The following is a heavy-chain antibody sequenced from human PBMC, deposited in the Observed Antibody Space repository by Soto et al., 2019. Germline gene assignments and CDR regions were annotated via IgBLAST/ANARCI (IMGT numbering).Heavy chain of an antibody. V-gene: IGHV2-5*01. J-gene: IGHJ4*02. CDR1: GFSLSSSGVG. CDR2: NFWNDDK. CDR3: AHRLYDSTGYYYFNY. Sequence: QITLKESGPTLVKPTQTLTLTCTFSGFSLSSSGVGVGWIRQPPGKALEWLAFNFWNDDKRYSPSLKSRLTITKDTSKNQVVLTMTDMDPVDTATYFCAHRLYDSTGYYYFNYWGQGTLGTVSS. D-gene: IGHD3-22*01.